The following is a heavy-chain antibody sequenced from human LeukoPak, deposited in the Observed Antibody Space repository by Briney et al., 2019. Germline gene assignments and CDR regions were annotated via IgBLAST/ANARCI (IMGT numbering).Heavy chain of an antibody. Sequence: SVKVSCKASGGTFSSYAIGWVRQAPGQGLEWMGGIIPIFGTANYAQKFQGRVTITADESTSTAYMELSSLRSEDTAVYYCASCSGSDNWFDPWGQGTLVTVSS. V-gene: IGHV1-69*13. D-gene: IGHD3-10*02. CDR1: GGTFSSYA. J-gene: IGHJ5*02. CDR2: IIPIFGTA. CDR3: ASCSGSDNWFDP.